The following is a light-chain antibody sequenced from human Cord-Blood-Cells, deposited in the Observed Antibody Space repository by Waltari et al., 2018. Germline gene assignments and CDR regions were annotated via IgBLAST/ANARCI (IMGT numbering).Light chain of an antibody. Sequence: DIVMTQSPDSLAVSLGERATINCKSSQSVLYSSNNKNYLAWYQQKPGQPPKLLIYWASTREAGVPDRFSGSGSGTEITLTISSLQAEDVAVYYCQQYYSTPWTFGQGTKVEIK. J-gene: IGKJ1*01. V-gene: IGKV4-1*01. CDR1: QSVLYSSNNKNY. CDR3: QQYYSTPWT. CDR2: WAS.